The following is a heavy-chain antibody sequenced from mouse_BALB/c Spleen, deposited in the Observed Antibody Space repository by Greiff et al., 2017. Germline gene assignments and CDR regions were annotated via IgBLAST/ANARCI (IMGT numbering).Heavy chain of an antibody. CDR2: IDPANGNT. CDR1: GFNIKDTY. CDR3: AREGAMITKGY. D-gene: IGHD2-4*01. Sequence: VQLKESGAELVKPGASVKLSCTASGFNIKDTYMHWVKQRPEQGLEWIGRIDPANGNTKYDPKFQGKATITADTSSNTAYLQLSSLTSEDTAVYYCAREGAMITKGYWGQGTTLTVAS. J-gene: IGHJ2*01. V-gene: IGHV14-3*02.